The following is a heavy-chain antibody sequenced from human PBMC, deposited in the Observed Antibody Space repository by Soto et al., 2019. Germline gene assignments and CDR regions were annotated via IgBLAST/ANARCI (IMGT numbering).Heavy chain of an antibody. Sequence: QVQLVQSGAEVKKPGSSVKVSCKASGGTFSSYAISWVRQAPGQGLEWMGGIIHIFGTANYAQKFQGRVTITADEYTSRADMELGSLRAEDTAVYCGARAPRQWLVWDWFDPWGQGTLVTVSS. CDR3: ARAPRQWLVWDWFDP. V-gene: IGHV1-69*01. CDR2: IIHIFGTA. D-gene: IGHD6-19*01. J-gene: IGHJ5*02. CDR1: GGTFSSYA.